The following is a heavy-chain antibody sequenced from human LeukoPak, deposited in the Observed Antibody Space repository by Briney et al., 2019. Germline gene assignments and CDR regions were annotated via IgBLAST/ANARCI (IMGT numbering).Heavy chain of an antibody. CDR3: ARDLGAPPAFDI. CDR2: IYYSGST. CDR1: GGSISSSSYY. D-gene: IGHD1-26*01. V-gene: IGHV4-39*07. J-gene: IGHJ3*02. Sequence: PSETLSLTCTVSGGSISSSSYYWGWIRQPPGKGLEWIGSIYYSGSTYYNPSLKSRVTISVDTSKNQFSLKLSSVTAADTAVYYCARDLGAPPAFDIWGQGTMVTVSS.